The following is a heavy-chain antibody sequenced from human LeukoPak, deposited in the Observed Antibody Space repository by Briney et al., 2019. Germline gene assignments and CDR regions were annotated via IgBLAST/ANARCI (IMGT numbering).Heavy chain of an antibody. CDR2: IYSGGST. J-gene: IGHJ4*02. D-gene: IGHD6-19*01. V-gene: IGHV3-66*01. CDR1: GFTVSSNY. CDR3: ATGYTSGTRIDY. Sequence: PGGSLRLSCAASGFTVSSNYMSWVRQAPGKGLEWVSVIYSGGSTYYADSVKGRFTISRDNANNFLYLQVSSLRAEDTAVYYCATGYTSGTRIDYWGQGTLVSISS.